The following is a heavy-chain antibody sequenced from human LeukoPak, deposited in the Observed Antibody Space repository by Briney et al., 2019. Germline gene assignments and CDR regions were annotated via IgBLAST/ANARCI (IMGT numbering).Heavy chain of an antibody. D-gene: IGHD2-21*02. CDR2: IYSGGST. CDR3: ARPTDGDSTRYGMDV. CDR1: GFVVGGNY. Sequence: GGSLRLSCAASGFVVGGNYMSWVRQAPGKGLEWASVIYSGGSTYYADSVKGRFSTSRDSSTSTLFLQMDSLRVEDTAMYYCARPTDGDSTRYGMDVWGQGTTVIVSS. J-gene: IGHJ6*02. V-gene: IGHV3-53*01.